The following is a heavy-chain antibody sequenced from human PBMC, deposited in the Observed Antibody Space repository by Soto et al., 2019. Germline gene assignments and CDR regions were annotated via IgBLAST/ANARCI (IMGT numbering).Heavy chain of an antibody. Sequence: QVQLQESGPGLVKPSETLSLTCTVSGGSISSYYWSWIRQPPGKGLEWIGYIYYSGSTNYNPSLKSRVTISVDTSKNQFSLKLSSVTAADTAVYYCARGWFGELPLCYYYMDVWGKGTTVTVSS. J-gene: IGHJ6*03. V-gene: IGHV4-59*01. CDR3: ARGWFGELPLCYYYMDV. CDR1: GGSISSYY. CDR2: IYYSGST. D-gene: IGHD3-10*01.